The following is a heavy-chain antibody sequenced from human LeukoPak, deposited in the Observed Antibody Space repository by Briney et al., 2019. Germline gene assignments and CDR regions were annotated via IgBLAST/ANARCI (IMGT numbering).Heavy chain of an antibody. CDR3: ARSNDYVFDY. CDR1: GYNFAAYW. Sequence: GESLKISCKASGYNFAAYWIGWVRQMPGKGLEWMGVIYPGDSDGRYSPSFQGQVTISADMSISTAFLQWSSLKASDTAIYYCARSNDYVFDYWGQGTLVTVPS. D-gene: IGHD4-17*01. CDR2: IYPGDSDG. V-gene: IGHV5-51*01. J-gene: IGHJ4*02.